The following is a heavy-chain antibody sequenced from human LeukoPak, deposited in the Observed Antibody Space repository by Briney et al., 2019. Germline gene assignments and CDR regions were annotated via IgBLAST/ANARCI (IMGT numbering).Heavy chain of an antibody. CDR3: AKVRGVYCSSPACYYYDA. V-gene: IGHV3-23*01. Sequence: GGSLRLSCGASGFTFSSYAMSWVRQTPGRGLVGGAGVSPSGGRTIYADFAEGRFTISRDNSNDTVYLQLSSLRAEDSALYYCAKVRGVYCSSPACYYYDAWGQGTPVTVSS. D-gene: IGHD2-2*01. CDR2: VSPSGGRT. J-gene: IGHJ4*02. CDR1: GFTFSSYA.